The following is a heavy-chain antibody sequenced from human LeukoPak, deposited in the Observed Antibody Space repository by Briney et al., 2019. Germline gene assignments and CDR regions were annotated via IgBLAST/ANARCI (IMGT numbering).Heavy chain of an antibody. CDR2: IYYSGST. V-gene: IGHV4-59*01. J-gene: IGHJ2*01. CDR3: ARPYYDILTGYLYWYFDL. D-gene: IGHD3-9*01. CDR1: GGSISSYY. Sequence: SETLSLICTVSGGSISSYYWSWIRQPPGKGLEWIGYIYYSGSTNYNPSLKSRVTISVDTSKNQFSLKLSSVTAADTAVYYCARPYYDILTGYLYWYFDLWGRGTLVTVSS.